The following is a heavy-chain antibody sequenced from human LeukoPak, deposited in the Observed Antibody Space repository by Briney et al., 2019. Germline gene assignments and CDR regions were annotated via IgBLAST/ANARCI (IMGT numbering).Heavy chain of an antibody. CDR3: ARVRCSGGSCPYYYYYYYMDV. V-gene: IGHV4-39*02. CDR1: GGSISSNSYY. J-gene: IGHJ6*03. CDR2: IYYSGST. D-gene: IGHD2-15*01. Sequence: SETLSLTCAVSGGSISSNSYYWGWIRQPPGKGLEWIGSIYYSGSTYYNPSLKSRVTISVDTSKNHFSLKLRFVTAADTAVYYCARVRCSGGSCPYYYYYYYMDVWGKGTTVTVSS.